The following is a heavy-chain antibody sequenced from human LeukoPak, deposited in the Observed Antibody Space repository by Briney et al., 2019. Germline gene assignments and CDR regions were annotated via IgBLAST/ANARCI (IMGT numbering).Heavy chain of an antibody. V-gene: IGHV4-59*12. CDR2: IYYSGST. Sequence: SETLSLTCTVSGGSISSYYWSWIRQPPGKGLEWIGYIYYSGSTNYNPSLKSRVTISVDTSKNQFSLKLSSVTAADTAVYYCARDLDYYDSSGRWGAFDIWGQGTMVTVSS. CDR3: ARDLDYYDSSGRWGAFDI. J-gene: IGHJ3*02. CDR1: GGSISSYY. D-gene: IGHD3-22*01.